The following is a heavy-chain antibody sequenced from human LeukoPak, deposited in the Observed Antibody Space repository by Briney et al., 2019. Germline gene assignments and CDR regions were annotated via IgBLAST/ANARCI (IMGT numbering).Heavy chain of an antibody. CDR1: GYTFTSYA. J-gene: IGHJ3*02. CDR3: AREGDWSSWSYSGAFDI. CDR2: INAGNGNA. D-gene: IGHD1-26*01. V-gene: IGHV1-3*01. Sequence: AASVKVSCKASGYTFTSYAMHWVRQAPGQRLEWMGWINAGNGNAKYSQKFQGRVTITRDTSTSTAYMELRSLRSDDTAVYYCAREGDWSSWSYSGAFDIWGQGTMVTVSS.